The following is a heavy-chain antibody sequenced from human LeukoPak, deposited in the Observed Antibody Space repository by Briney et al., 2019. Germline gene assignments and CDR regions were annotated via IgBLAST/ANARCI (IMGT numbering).Heavy chain of an antibody. D-gene: IGHD5-24*01. CDR2: ISYDGSNK. CDR3: ARGGDVEILDY. CDR1: GFTFSGYA. J-gene: IGHJ4*02. V-gene: IGHV3-30*04. Sequence: GGSLRLSCAASGFTFSGYAMHWVRQAPGKGLEWVAVISYDGSNKYYADSVKGRFTISRDNSKNTLYLQMNSLRAEDTAVYYCARGGDVEILDYWGQGTLVTVSS.